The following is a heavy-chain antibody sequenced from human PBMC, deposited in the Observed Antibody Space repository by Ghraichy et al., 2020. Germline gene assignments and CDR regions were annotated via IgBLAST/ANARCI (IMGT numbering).Heavy chain of an antibody. D-gene: IGHD1/OR15-1a*01. J-gene: IGHJ4*02. V-gene: IGHV4-34*01. Sequence: SETLSLTCAVYGGSFSGYYWSWIRQPPGKGLEWIGEINHSGSTNYNPSLKSRVTISVDTSKNQFSLKLSSVTAADTAVYYCARRRVKTIHKIAFDYWGQGTLVTVSS. CDR1: GGSFSGYY. CDR2: INHSGST. CDR3: ARRRVKTIHKIAFDY.